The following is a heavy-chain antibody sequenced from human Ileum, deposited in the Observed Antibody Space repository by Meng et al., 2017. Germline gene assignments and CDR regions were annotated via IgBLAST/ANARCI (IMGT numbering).Heavy chain of an antibody. D-gene: IGHD1-26*01. Sequence: QVQRQEPGPGLLKPAGTLSLTCAVSGGSISTSDWWSWVRQSPGKGLEWIGEIHHSGSTNYNPSLKSRVTISVDKSKNQFSLKLNSVTAADTAVYYCAREWSGSYRHFDYWGQGTLVTVSS. CDR1: GGSISTSDW. J-gene: IGHJ4*02. CDR3: AREWSGSYRHFDY. CDR2: IHHSGST. V-gene: IGHV4-4*02.